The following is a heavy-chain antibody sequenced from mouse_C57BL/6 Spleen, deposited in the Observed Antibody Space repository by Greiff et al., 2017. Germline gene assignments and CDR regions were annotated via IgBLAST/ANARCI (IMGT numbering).Heavy chain of an antibody. CDR3: ARWGETENVDD. J-gene: IGHJ2*01. CDR2: IDPSDSCT. V-gene: IGHV1-50*01. CDR1: GYTFTSYW. D-gene: IGHD3-2*01. Sequence: VQLQQSGAELVKPGASVKLSCKASGYTFTSYWMQWVKQRPGQGLEWIGEIDPSDSCTNYNQKFKGKATLTVDTSSSTAYMQLSSLTSEDSAVXYCARWGETENVDDWGQGTTLTVSS.